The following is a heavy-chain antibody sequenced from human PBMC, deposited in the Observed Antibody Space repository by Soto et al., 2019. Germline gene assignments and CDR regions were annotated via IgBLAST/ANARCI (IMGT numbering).Heavy chain of an antibody. CDR1: GYTFTSYY. Sequence: GASVKVSCKASGYTFTSYYMHWVLQAPGQGLEWMGIINPSGGSTSYAQKFQGRVTMTRDTSTSTVYMELSSLGSEDTAVYYCARDLHVDTAMIWFDPWGQGTLVTVSS. CDR2: INPSGGST. D-gene: IGHD5-18*01. CDR3: ARDLHVDTAMIWFDP. V-gene: IGHV1-46*01. J-gene: IGHJ5*02.